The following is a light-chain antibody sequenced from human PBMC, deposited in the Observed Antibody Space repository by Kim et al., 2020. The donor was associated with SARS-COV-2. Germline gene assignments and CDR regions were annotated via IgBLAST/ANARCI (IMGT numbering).Light chain of an antibody. J-gene: IGLJ2*01. V-gene: IGLV2-11*01. CDR2: DVS. CDR3: CSYAGSYTFVV. Sequence: QSVPISGPGTSSDVGGYNYVSWYQQHPGKAPKLMIYDVSKRPSGVPDRFSGSKSGNTASLTISGLQAEDEADYYCCSYAGSYTFVVFGGGTQLTVL. CDR1: SSDVGGYNY.